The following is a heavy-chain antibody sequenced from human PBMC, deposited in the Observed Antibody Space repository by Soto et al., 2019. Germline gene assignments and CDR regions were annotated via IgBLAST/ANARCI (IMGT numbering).Heavy chain of an antibody. V-gene: IGHV1-69*12. J-gene: IGHJ5*02. CDR1: GGTFSSYA. CDR2: IIPIFGTA. Sequence: QVQLVQSGAEVKKPGSSVKVSCRASGGTFSSYAISWVRQAPGQGLEWMGGIIPIFGTANYAQKFQGRVTITADESTSTAYMELSSLRSEDSAVYYCAREPLTTVVTPWWFDPWGQGTLVTVSS. D-gene: IGHD4-17*01. CDR3: AREPLTTVVTPWWFDP.